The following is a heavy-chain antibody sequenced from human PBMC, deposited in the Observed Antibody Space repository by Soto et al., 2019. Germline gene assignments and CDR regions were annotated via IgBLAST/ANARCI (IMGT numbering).Heavy chain of an antibody. CDR1: GFTFSDYY. Sequence: EEQLVESGGGLVQPGGSLRLSCAASGFTFSDYYMSWVRQAPGKGLEWVANINQDGSAKSYVDSVRGRFTISRDSGKHSLSLQMDSLRADDTAVYYCARWNGGFDPWGQGTRVTVSS. CDR3: ARWNGGFDP. D-gene: IGHD1-1*01. J-gene: IGHJ5*02. CDR2: INQDGSAK. V-gene: IGHV3-7*05.